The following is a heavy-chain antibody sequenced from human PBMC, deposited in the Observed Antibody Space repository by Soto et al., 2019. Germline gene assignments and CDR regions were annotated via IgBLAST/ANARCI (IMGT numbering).Heavy chain of an antibody. CDR2: ISSSSSTI. CDR1: GFTFSSYS. CDR3: ARDQYGDYYDY. D-gene: IGHD4-17*01. V-gene: IGHV3-48*01. J-gene: IGHJ4*02. Sequence: PGGSLRLSCAASGFTFSSYSMNWVRQAPGKGLEWVSYISSSSSTIYYADSVKGRFTISRDNAKNSLYLQMNSLRAEDTAVYYCARDQYGDYYDYWGQGTLVTVSS.